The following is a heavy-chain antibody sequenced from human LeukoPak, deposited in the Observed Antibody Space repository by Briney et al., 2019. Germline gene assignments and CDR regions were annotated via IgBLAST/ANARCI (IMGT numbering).Heavy chain of an antibody. D-gene: IGHD3-10*01. CDR3: ASRDRGYYYGMDV. V-gene: IGHV3-66*01. J-gene: IGHJ6*02. Sequence: GGSLRLSCAASGFTGSSTYMSWVRQAPGKGLEWVSVIHSGGRTYYADSVKGRFTISRDNSKNTLYLQMNSLRAEDTAVYYCASRDRGYYYGMDVWGQGTTVTVSS. CDR1: GFTGSSTY. CDR2: IHSGGRT.